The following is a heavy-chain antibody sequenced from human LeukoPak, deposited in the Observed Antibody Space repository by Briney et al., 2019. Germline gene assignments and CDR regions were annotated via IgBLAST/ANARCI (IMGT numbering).Heavy chain of an antibody. CDR2: FDPEDGET. D-gene: IGHD4-17*01. CDR1: GYTLTELS. V-gene: IGHV1-24*01. Sequence: GASVKVSCKVSGYTLTELSMHWVRQAPGKGLEWMGGFDPEDGETIYAQKFQGRVTMTEDTSTDTAYMELSSLRSEDTAVYYCAVNPFYGDYAVYWGQGTLVTVSS. J-gene: IGHJ4*02. CDR3: AVNPFYGDYAVY.